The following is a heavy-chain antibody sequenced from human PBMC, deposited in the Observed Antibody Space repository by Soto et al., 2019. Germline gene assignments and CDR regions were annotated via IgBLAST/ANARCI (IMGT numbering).Heavy chain of an antibody. CDR3: ARVYRRSSWYPPHFDY. J-gene: IGHJ4*02. CDR1: GFTFSSYS. CDR2: ISSSSSYI. D-gene: IGHD6-13*01. V-gene: IGHV3-21*01. Sequence: GGSLRLSCAASGFTFSSYSMNWVRQAPGKGLEWVSSISSSSSYIYYADSVKGRFTISRDNAKNSLYLQMNSLRAGDTAVYYCARVYRRSSWYPPHFDYWGQGTLVTVSS.